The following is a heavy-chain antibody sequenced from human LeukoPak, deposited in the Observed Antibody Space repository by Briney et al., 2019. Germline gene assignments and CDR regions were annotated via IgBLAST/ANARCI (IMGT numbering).Heavy chain of an antibody. CDR1: GYTFTGYY. J-gene: IGHJ6*03. Sequence: VASVKVSCKASGYTFTGYYMHWVRQAPGQGLEWMGRINPNGGGTSYAQKFQGRVTMTRDTSISTAYMELSSLRSEDTAVYYCATGRRPYYYYYYMDVWGKGTTVTVSS. CDR2: INPNGGGT. CDR3: ATGRRPYYYYYYMDV. V-gene: IGHV1-2*06.